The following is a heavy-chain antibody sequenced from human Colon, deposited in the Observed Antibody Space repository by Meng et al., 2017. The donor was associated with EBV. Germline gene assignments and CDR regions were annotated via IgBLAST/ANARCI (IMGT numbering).Heavy chain of an antibody. J-gene: IGHJ2*01. D-gene: IGHD5-18*01. V-gene: IGHV4-30-4*01. CDR3: ARVGWRQWSFDF. CDR2: IYYSGST. Sequence: QVQLEDPGQELGTPSATLSLTCYVYGGSISRGDYDLGWIRQPPGKGLELIGHIYYSGSTYYNPSLKSRVTISVDTSKKQFSLKLSSVTAADTAVYYCARVGWRQWSFDFWGRGTLVTVSS. CDR1: GGSISRGDYD.